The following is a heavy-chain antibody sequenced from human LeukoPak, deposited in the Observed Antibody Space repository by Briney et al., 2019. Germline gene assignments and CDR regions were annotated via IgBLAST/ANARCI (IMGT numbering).Heavy chain of an antibody. CDR3: ARDISSSWYYYYYYMDV. J-gene: IGHJ6*03. CDR1: GYTFTGYY. D-gene: IGHD6-13*01. Sequence: ASVKVSCQASGYTFTGYYMHWVRQAPGQGLEWMGWINPNSGGTNYAQKFQGRVTMTRDTPISTAYMELSRLRSKDTAVYYCARDISSSWYYYYYYMDVWGKGTTVTVSS. V-gene: IGHV1-2*02. CDR2: INPNSGGT.